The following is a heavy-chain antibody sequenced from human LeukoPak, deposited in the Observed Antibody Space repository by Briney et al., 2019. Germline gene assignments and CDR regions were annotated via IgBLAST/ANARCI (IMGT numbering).Heavy chain of an antibody. CDR3: ARHSYLRYSSSRRFDY. CDR1: GGSFSGYY. Sequence: SETLSLTCAVYGGSFSGYYWSWIRQPPGKGLEWIGEINHSGSTNYNPSLKGRVTISVDTSKNQFSLKLSSVTAADTAVYYCARHSYLRYSSSRRFDYWGQGTLVTVSS. D-gene: IGHD6-13*01. V-gene: IGHV4-34*01. J-gene: IGHJ4*02. CDR2: INHSGST.